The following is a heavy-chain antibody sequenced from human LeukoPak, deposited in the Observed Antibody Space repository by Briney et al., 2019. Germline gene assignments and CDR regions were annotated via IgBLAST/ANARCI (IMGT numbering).Heavy chain of an antibody. V-gene: IGHV1-18*04. Sequence: ASVKVSCKASGYTFTSYGISWVRQAPGQGLEWMGWSSAYNGNINYAQKLQGRVTMTTDTSTSTAYMELRSLRSDDTAVYYCARTIAVAGHDAFDIWGQGTMVTVSS. CDR1: GYTFTSYG. J-gene: IGHJ3*02. D-gene: IGHD6-19*01. CDR2: SSAYNGNI. CDR3: ARTIAVAGHDAFDI.